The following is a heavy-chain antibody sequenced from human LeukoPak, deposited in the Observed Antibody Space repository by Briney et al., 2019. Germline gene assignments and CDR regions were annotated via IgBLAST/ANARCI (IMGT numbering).Heavy chain of an antibody. J-gene: IGHJ2*01. CDR2: IYYSGST. CDR1: GSSISSSSYY. D-gene: IGHD5-24*01. CDR3: ARSGVRWNWYFDL. Sequence: PSETLSLTCTVSGSSISSSSYYWGWIRQPPGTGLKWIGSIYYSGSTYYNPSLKSRVTISVDTSKNQCSLKLSSVTAADTAVYYCARSGVRWNWYFDLWGRGTLVTVSS. V-gene: IGHV4-39*01.